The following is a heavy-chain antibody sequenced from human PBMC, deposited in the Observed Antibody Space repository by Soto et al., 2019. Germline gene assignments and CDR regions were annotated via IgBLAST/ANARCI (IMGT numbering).Heavy chain of an antibody. J-gene: IGHJ4*02. CDR2: ISGTGYNT. D-gene: IGHD1-1*01. CDR3: ARSLGDHWDEYYFDY. V-gene: IGHV3-23*01. Sequence: VQVLESGGDLLQPGGSLRPSCPASGFTFTGYSMSWFRQAPGKGLEWVSGISGTGYNTYYADTVQGRFTISRDNSKNTLYLQMDSLRAEDTALYYCARSLGDHWDEYYFDYWGQGTLVTVSS. CDR1: GFTFTGYS.